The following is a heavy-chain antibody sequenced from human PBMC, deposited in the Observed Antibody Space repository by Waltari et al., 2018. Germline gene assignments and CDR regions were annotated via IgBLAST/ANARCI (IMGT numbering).Heavy chain of an antibody. CDR1: GFTFSSYA. Sequence: QVQLVESGGGVVQPGRSLRLSCAASGFTFSSYAMPWVRQAPGKGLEWVAVISYDGSNKYYADSVKGRFTISRDNSKNTLYLQMNSLRAEDTAVYYCARDRGATYYDILTGYLHYWGQGTLVTVSS. D-gene: IGHD3-9*01. J-gene: IGHJ4*02. CDR3: ARDRGATYYDILTGYLHY. CDR2: ISYDGSNK. V-gene: IGHV3-30-3*01.